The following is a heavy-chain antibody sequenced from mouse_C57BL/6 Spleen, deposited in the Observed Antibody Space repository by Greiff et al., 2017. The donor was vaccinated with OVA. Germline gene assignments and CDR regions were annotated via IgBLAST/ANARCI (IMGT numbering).Heavy chain of an antibody. J-gene: IGHJ4*01. V-gene: IGHV1-69*01. Sequence: QVQLQQPGAELVMPGASVKLSCKASGYTFTSYWMHWVKQRHGQGLEWIGEIDPSDSYTNYNQKFKGKSTLTVAKSSSTAYMRLSSLTSEDSAVYYCARRGGGYFAMDYWGQGTSVTVSS. CDR3: ARRGGGYFAMDY. CDR2: IDPSDSYT. CDR1: GYTFTSYW. D-gene: IGHD1-1*02.